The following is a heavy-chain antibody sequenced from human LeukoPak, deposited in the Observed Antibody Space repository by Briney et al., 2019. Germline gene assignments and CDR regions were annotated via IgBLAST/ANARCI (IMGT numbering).Heavy chain of an antibody. CDR3: AREVSNTENWFGP. D-gene: IGHD2-2*01. CDR1: GGTFSSYA. J-gene: IGHJ5*02. V-gene: IGHV1-69*05. CDR2: IIPIFGTA. Sequence: SVKVSCKASGGTFSSYAISWVRQAPGQGLEWMGGIIPIFGTANYAQKFQGRVTITTDESTSTAYKELSSLRSEDTAVYYCAREVSNTENWFGPWGQGTLVNGS.